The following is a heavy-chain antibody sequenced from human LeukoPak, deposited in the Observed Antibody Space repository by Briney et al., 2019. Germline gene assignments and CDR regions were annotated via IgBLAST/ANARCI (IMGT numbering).Heavy chain of an antibody. V-gene: IGHV1-18*01. J-gene: IGHJ5*02. Sequence: ASVKFSCKASGYTFTSYGISWVRQAPGQGLGLVGWISAYNGNTNYAQKLQGRVTMTTDTSTSTAYMELRSLRSDDTAVYYCARRSGYNWFDPWGQGTLVTVSS. CDR3: ARRSGYNWFDP. CDR1: GYTFTSYG. D-gene: IGHD5-12*01. CDR2: ISAYNGNT.